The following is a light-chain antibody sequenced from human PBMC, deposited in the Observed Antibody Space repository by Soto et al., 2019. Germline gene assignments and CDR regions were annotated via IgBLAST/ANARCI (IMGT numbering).Light chain of an antibody. Sequence: QSALTQPASVSGSPGQSITISCTGTTSDVGGSNLVSWYQQHPGKVPKVIIYEGSKRPSGISNRFSGSKSGNTASLTISGLQAEDEADYYCCSYAGDSTMVFGGGTKLTVL. V-gene: IGLV2-23*01. CDR1: TSDVGGSNL. J-gene: IGLJ3*02. CDR3: CSYAGDSTMV. CDR2: EGS.